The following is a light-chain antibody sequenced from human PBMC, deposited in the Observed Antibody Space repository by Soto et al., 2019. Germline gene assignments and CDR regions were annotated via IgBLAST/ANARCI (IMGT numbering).Light chain of an antibody. CDR3: LQSYSTPPYT. Sequence: DIQMTQSPSSLSASVGDRVTITCRASQSIRAYLNWYQQKPGKAPKLLIYAASSLQSGVPSRFSGSGSGTDFTLTISSLQPEDFATYYCLQSYSTPPYTFGQGTKLEIK. CDR2: AAS. V-gene: IGKV1-39*01. J-gene: IGKJ2*01. CDR1: QSIRAY.